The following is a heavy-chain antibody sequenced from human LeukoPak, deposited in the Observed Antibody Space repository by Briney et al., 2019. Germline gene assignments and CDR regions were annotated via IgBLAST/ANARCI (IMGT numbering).Heavy chain of an antibody. V-gene: IGHV4-34*01. D-gene: IGHD3-10*01. CDR1: GGSFSGYY. J-gene: IGHJ4*02. CDR2: INHSGST. Sequence: SETLSLTCAVYGGSFSGYYWSWIRQPPGKGLEWIGEINHSGSTNYNPSLKSRVTISVDTSKNQFSLKLSSVTAADTAIYYCARRTKHYYGSGFYWGQGTLVTVSS. CDR3: ARRTKHYYGSGFY.